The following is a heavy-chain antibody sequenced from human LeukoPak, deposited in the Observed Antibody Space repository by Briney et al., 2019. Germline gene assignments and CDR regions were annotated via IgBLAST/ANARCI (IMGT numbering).Heavy chain of an antibody. Sequence: PGGSLRLSCAASGFTFSGYAMSWVRQAPGKGLEWVSAISGSGGSTYYADSVKGRFTISRDNSKNTLYLQMNSLRAEDTAVYYCAKDVGRNQLLSVYWGQGTLVTVSS. CDR3: AKDVGRNQLLSVY. J-gene: IGHJ4*02. V-gene: IGHV3-23*01. CDR1: GFTFSGYA. D-gene: IGHD2-2*01. CDR2: ISGSGGST.